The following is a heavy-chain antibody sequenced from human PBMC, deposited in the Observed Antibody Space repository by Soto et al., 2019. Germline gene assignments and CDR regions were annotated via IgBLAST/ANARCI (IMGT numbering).Heavy chain of an antibody. Sequence: QVQLVQSGAEVKKPGASVKVSCKASGYTFTGYYMHWVRQAPGQGLEWTGWINPNSGGTNYAQKFQGRVTMTRDTSISTAYMELSRLRSDDTAVYYCARDRRRIAAAGTRGDWFDPWGQGTLVTVSS. V-gene: IGHV1-2*02. J-gene: IGHJ5*02. CDR1: GYTFTGYY. CDR2: INPNSGGT. CDR3: ARDRRRIAAAGTRGDWFDP. D-gene: IGHD6-13*01.